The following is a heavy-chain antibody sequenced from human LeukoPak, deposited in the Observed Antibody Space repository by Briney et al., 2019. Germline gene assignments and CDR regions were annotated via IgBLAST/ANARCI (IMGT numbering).Heavy chain of an antibody. Sequence: SETLSLTCAVYGGSFSGYYWSWIRQPPGKGLEWIGEINHSGSTNYNPSLKSRVTISVDTSNNQFSLKLSSVTAADTAVYYCARARSSLNGLNAFDIWGQGTMVTVSS. CDR1: GGSFSGYY. V-gene: IGHV4-34*01. D-gene: IGHD6-6*01. J-gene: IGHJ3*02. CDR3: ARARSSLNGLNAFDI. CDR2: INHSGST.